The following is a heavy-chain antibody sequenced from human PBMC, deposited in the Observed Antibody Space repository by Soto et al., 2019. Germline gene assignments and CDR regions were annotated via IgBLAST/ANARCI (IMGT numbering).Heavy chain of an antibody. V-gene: IGHV4-59*01. CDR1: AGSLSRYY. D-gene: IGHD5-18*01. Sequence: HVQLQESGPGLVKPSEPLSLTCSVSAGSLSRYYWGWVRQSPGEGLQWISHISYTVDASSNPSLKSRVTISLDTAKNQFVLRLMSVTAADTAVYYCVGSLMSRAMESFDYWCQGTLVTVTS. J-gene: IGHJ4*02. CDR2: ISYTVDA. CDR3: VGSLMSRAMESFDY.